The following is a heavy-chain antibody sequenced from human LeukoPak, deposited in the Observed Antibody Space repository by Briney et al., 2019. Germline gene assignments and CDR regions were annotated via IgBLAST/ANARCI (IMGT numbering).Heavy chain of an antibody. D-gene: IGHD2-2*01. Sequence: SETLSLTCTVSGYSISSGYYWGWIRQPPGKGLEWIVSIYHSGSTYYNPSLKSRVTISVDTSKNQFSLKLSSVTAADTAVYYCAVTPAAKLHWFDTWGQGTLVTVSS. CDR1: GYSISSGYY. J-gene: IGHJ5*02. V-gene: IGHV4-38-2*02. CDR3: AVTPAAKLHWFDT. CDR2: IYHSGST.